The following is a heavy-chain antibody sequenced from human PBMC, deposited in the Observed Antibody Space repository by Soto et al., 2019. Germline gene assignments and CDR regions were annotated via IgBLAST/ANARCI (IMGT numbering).Heavy chain of an antibody. Sequence: GGSLSLSCAASGFTFSSCAMGWVRQAPGTGLEWVSDIIDSGASTYYADSVKGRFTISRDNSKSTLYLQMNSLRADDTALYYCAKGRRYYYYYGVDVWGQGTTVIVSS. CDR3: AKGRRYYYYYGVDV. CDR2: IIDSGAST. CDR1: GFTFSSCA. J-gene: IGHJ6*02. V-gene: IGHV3-23*01.